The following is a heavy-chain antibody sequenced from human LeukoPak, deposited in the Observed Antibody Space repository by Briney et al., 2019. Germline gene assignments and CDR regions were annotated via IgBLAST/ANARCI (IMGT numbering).Heavy chain of an antibody. CDR2: IKSKTDGGTT. V-gene: IGHV3-15*01. D-gene: IGHD2-21*02. J-gene: IGHJ4*02. Sequence: GGSLRLSCAASGFNFSNAWMTWVRQAPGQGLESDRRIKSKTDGGTTDYAAPVKGRFTISRDDSKNTLYLQMNSLKTEDTAVYYCTREAVTANGYFDYWGQGTLVTVSS. CDR1: GFNFSNAW. CDR3: TREAVTANGYFDY.